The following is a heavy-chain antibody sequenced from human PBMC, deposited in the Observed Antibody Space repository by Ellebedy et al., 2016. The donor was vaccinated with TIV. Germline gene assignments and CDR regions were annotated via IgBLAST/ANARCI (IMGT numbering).Heavy chain of an antibody. CDR3: ATAYGDNVHDAFDI. D-gene: IGHD4-17*01. CDR1: GDTLTELS. V-gene: IGHV1-24*01. Sequence: AASVKVSCKDSGDTLTELSMHWVRQAPGNGLEWMGGVDPDDVETIYAQKFQGRVTMTEDTSTDTAYMELSSLGSEDTAVYYCATAYGDNVHDAFDIWGQGTMVTVSS. CDR2: VDPDDVET. J-gene: IGHJ3*02.